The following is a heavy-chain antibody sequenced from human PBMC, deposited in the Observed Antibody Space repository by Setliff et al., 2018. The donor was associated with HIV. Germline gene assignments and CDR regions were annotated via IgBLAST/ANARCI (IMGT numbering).Heavy chain of an antibody. CDR2: INQSGNT. V-gene: IGHV4-34*01. CDR1: GGSLSGYY. D-gene: IGHD3-10*01. J-gene: IGHJ2*01. Sequence: AETLSLPYAVYGGSLSGYYWSWVRQSPGRGLEWIGEINQSGNTNFNPSLKSRLIISVDTSKSQFSLKLTSVTAADTALYYCAREGGQGYSGSGSFYHRNFDLWGRGTLVTVS. CDR3: AREGGQGYSGSGSFYHRNFDL.